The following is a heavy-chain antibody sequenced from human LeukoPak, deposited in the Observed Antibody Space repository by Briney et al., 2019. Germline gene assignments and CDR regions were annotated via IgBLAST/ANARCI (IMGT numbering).Heavy chain of an antibody. CDR2: IYHSGST. J-gene: IGHJ6*02. CDR1: GGSISSGGYS. D-gene: IGHD3-9*01. CDR3: ASSETYYDILTGSNYYYGMDV. V-gene: IGHV4-30-2*01. Sequence: SQTLSLTCAVSGGSISSGGYSWSWIRQPPGKGLEWIGYIYHSGSTYCNPSLKSRVTISVDRSKNQFSLKLSSVTAADTAVYYCASSETYYDILTGSNYYYGMDVWGQGTTVTVSS.